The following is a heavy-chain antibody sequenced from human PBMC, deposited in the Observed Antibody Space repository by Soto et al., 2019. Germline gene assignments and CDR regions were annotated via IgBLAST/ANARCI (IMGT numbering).Heavy chain of an antibody. CDR1: GFTFSAYW. CDR2: ISDDGSTA. J-gene: IGHJ4*02. CDR3: ARGPRVSSTGTGAH. Sequence: PVGSLRLSCAVSGFTFSAYWMHWVRQVPGKGLTWGSRISDDGSTATYADSVKGRFVISRDNAKNSLYLEMNTLRADDSGLYYCARGPRVSSTGTGAHWGRGTLVTVSS. V-gene: IGHV3-74*01. D-gene: IGHD1-1*01.